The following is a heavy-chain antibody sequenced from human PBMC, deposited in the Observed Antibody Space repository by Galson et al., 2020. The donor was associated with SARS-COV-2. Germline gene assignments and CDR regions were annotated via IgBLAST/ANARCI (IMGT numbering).Heavy chain of an antibody. CDR2: ISYSGTTK. Sequence: GGSLRLSCAASGFTFSTYHMNWVRQAPGKGLEWISYISYSGTTKHYADSVRGRFTISRDNAKNSLYLQMDSLRAEDTAVYYCARDNRVASFDPWGQGTLVTVSS. CDR1: GFTFSTYH. J-gene: IGHJ5*02. V-gene: IGHV3-48*03. CDR3: ARDNRVASFDP. D-gene: IGHD2-15*01.